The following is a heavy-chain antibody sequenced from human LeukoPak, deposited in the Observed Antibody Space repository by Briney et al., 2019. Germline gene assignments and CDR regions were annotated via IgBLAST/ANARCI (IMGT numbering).Heavy chain of an antibody. CDR3: ARGVLRTTTVVSAEYFQH. CDR2: ISYDGSNK. V-gene: IGHV3-30-3*01. Sequence: GGSLRLSCAASGFTFSSYAMHWVRQAPGKGLEWVAVISYDGSNKYYADSVKGRFTISRDNSKNTLYLQMNSLRAEDTAVYYCARGVLRTTTVVSAEYFQHWGQGTLVTVSS. CDR1: GFTFSSYA. D-gene: IGHD4-23*01. J-gene: IGHJ1*01.